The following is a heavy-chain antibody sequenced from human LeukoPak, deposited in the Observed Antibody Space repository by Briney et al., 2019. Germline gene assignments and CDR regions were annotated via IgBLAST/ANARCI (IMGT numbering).Heavy chain of an antibody. D-gene: IGHD2-2*01. CDR3: AKGSTSPALIDY. CDR2: INPNSGGT. Sequence: ASVKVSCKTSGYTFTGYYMHWVRQAPGQGLEWMGWINPNSGGTNYAQKFQGRVTMTSDTSISTAYMDLSSLRSDDTAVYYCAKGSTSPALIDYWGQGTLVTVSS. CDR1: GYTFTGYY. V-gene: IGHV1-2*02. J-gene: IGHJ4*02.